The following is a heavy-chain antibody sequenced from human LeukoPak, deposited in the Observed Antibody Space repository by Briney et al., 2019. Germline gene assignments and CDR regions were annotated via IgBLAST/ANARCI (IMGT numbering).Heavy chain of an antibody. Sequence: GGSLRLSCATSGFIFSHHGMNWVRQAPGKGLEWVAVISYDGSNKYYVDSVKGRFTISRDNSKNTLYLQMNSLRAEDTAVYYCARVGTSSLRDWFDPWGQGTLVTVSS. V-gene: IGHV3-30*03. CDR2: ISYDGSNK. CDR1: GFIFSHHG. D-gene: IGHD2-8*01. CDR3: ARVGTSSLRDWFDP. J-gene: IGHJ5*02.